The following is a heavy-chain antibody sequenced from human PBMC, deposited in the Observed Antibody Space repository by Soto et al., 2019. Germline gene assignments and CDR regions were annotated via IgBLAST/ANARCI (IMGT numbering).Heavy chain of an antibody. CDR2: ISGSGGST. D-gene: IGHD4-17*01. J-gene: IGHJ4*02. V-gene: IGHV3-23*01. CDR3: AKELPYGESVPMDY. Sequence: EVQVLESGGGWVQPGGSLRLSCAASGFTFSSYAMSWVRQAPGKGLEWVSAISGSGGSTYYADSVRGRFTISRDNSKNKLYLQMNSVRAEDTAGYYCAKELPYGESVPMDYCGQGPLVTVSS. CDR1: GFTFSSYA.